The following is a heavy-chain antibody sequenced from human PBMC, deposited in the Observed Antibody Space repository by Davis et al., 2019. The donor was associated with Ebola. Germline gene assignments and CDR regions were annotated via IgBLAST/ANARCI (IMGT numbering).Heavy chain of an antibody. Sequence: GESLKISCTASGFTFGDYAMSWVRQAPGKGLVWVSRINSDGSSTSYADSVKGRFTISRDNAKNTLYLQMNSLRAEDTAVYYCARRGYNWNDGYYYYGMDVWGQGTTVTVSS. CDR2: INSDGSST. J-gene: IGHJ6*02. V-gene: IGHV3-74*01. CDR3: ARRGYNWNDGYYYYGMDV. CDR1: GFTFGDYA. D-gene: IGHD1-20*01.